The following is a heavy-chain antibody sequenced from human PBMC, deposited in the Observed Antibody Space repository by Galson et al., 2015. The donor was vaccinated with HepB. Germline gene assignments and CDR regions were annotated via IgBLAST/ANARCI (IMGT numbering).Heavy chain of an antibody. CDR1: GFTFSGFS. Sequence: SLRLSCAASGFTFSGFSMNWVRQAPGKGLEWVSFISARSTYIYYAQSVKGRFTISRDNATSSVFLEMNNLRVDDTAVYYCARGLTGDYVFDHWGQGTVVTVSS. V-gene: IGHV3-21*06. J-gene: IGHJ4*02. D-gene: IGHD4-17*01. CDR2: ISARSTYI. CDR3: ARGLTGDYVFDH.